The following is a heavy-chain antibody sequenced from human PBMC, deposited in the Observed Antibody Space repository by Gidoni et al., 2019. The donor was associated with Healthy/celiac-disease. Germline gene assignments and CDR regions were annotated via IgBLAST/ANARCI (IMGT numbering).Heavy chain of an antibody. CDR3: ARDGPTGDDKNFDY. Sequence: QVQLQQRAAGLLKPSETLSLTCAVYGGSFSGYYWSWIRQPPGKGLEWIGEINHSGSTNYNPSLKSRVTISVDTSKNQFSLKLSSVTAADTAVYYCARDGPTGDDKNFDYWGQGTLVTVSS. CDR1: GGSFSGYY. V-gene: IGHV4-34*01. D-gene: IGHD2-21*02. CDR2: INHSGST. J-gene: IGHJ4*02.